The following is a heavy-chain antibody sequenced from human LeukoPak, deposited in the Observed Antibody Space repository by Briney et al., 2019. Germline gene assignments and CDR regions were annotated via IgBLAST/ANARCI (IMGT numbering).Heavy chain of an antibody. Sequence: GGSLRLSCAASGFTFSSYGMSWVRQAPGKGLEWVSGISGSGGSTYYADSVKGRFTISRDNSKNTLDLQMNSLRAEDTAVYYCASFSQTYYYDSSGYYNSRIIDYWGQGTLVTVSS. CDR2: ISGSGGST. D-gene: IGHD3-22*01. CDR3: ASFSQTYYYDSSGYYNSRIIDY. J-gene: IGHJ4*02. V-gene: IGHV3-23*01. CDR1: GFTFSSYG.